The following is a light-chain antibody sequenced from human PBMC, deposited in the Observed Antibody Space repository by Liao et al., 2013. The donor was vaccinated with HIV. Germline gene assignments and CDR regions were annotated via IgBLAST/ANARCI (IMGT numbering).Light chain of an antibody. CDR3: QAWDSSTAV. CDR1: RLGDKF. Sequence: SYDLTQPPSVSVSPGQTASITCSGDRLGDKFVSWYQQKPGQSPLVVIYQDSKRPSGIPERFSGSNSGNTATLTISGTQAMDEADYYCQAWDSSTAVFGTGTKVTVL. J-gene: IGLJ1*01. CDR2: QDS. V-gene: IGLV3-1*01.